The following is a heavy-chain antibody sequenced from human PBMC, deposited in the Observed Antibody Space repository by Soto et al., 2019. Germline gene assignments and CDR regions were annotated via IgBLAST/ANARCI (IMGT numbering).Heavy chain of an antibody. CDR1: GDSISSYY. V-gene: IGHV4-59*01. CDR2: IYYSGST. Sequence: SETLSLTCTVSGDSISSYYWSWIRQPPGKGLEWIGYIYYSGSTNYNPSLKSRVTISVDTSKNQFSLKLSSVTAADTAVYYCARHDCWSGYSTSKYAMDVWGQGTTVTVSS. J-gene: IGHJ6*01. CDR3: ARHDCWSGYSTSKYAMDV. D-gene: IGHD3-3*01.